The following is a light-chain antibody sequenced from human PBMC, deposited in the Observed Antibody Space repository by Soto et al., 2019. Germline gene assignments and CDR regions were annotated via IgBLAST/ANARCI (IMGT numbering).Light chain of an antibody. CDR3: QQYNNWPPLT. V-gene: IGKV3-15*01. Sequence: ELVITQSPAPLSVSPGEPATLSCRASQSVSSSLAWYQQTPGRAPRILIYGASTRATGIPTRFSGSGSGTEFTLTISSPQSEDFAVYFCQQYNNWPPLTFGEGTKVDIK. CDR2: GAS. CDR1: QSVSSS. J-gene: IGKJ4*01.